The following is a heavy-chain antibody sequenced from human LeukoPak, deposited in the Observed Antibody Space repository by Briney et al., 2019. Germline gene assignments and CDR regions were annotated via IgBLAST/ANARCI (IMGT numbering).Heavy chain of an antibody. CDR3: ATDDNSGPVY. V-gene: IGHV3-7*01. Sequence: GGSLRLSCAASGFTFSSYWMCWVRQAPGKGLEWVSNIKRDGSEKYYVDSVKGRFTISRDNAKNSLYLQMNSLRAEDTAVYYCATDDNSGPVYWGQGTLVTVPS. CDR1: GFTFSSYW. CDR2: IKRDGSEK. D-gene: IGHD3-22*01. J-gene: IGHJ4*02.